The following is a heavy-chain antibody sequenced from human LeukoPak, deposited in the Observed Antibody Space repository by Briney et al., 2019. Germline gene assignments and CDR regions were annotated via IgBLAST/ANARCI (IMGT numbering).Heavy chain of an antibody. D-gene: IGHD1-26*01. CDR3: ARDRFSGSYAIDAFDI. J-gene: IGHJ3*02. Sequence: SETLSLTCTVSGGSISSYYWSWMRQPAGKGLEWIGRIHTSGSTNYNPSLKSRVTMSLDTSKNQFSLKLSSVTAADTAVYYCARDRFSGSYAIDAFDIWGQGTMVTVSS. CDR2: IHTSGST. V-gene: IGHV4-4*07. CDR1: GGSISSYY.